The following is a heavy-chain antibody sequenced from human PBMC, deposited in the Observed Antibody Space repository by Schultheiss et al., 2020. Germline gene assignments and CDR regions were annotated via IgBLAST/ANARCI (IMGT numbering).Heavy chain of an antibody. V-gene: IGHV4-31*03. J-gene: IGHJ4*02. Sequence: SETLSLTCTVSGGSISSGGYYWSWIRQHPGKGLEWIGYIYYSGSTYYNPSLKSRVTISVDTSKNQFSLKLSSVTAADTAVYYCAKATMEWLLLYYFDYWGQGTLVTVSS. CDR2: IYYSGST. CDR1: GGSISSGGYY. CDR3: AKATMEWLLLYYFDY. D-gene: IGHD3-3*01.